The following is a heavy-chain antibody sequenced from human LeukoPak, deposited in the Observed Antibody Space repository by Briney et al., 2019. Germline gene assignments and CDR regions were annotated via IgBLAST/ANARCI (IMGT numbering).Heavy chain of an antibody. CDR3: ARRGEGSGSYYLSLNNWFDP. J-gene: IGHJ5*02. CDR1: GGSIRSSNW. CDR2: IYHSGST. Sequence: SETLSLTCAVSGGSIRSSNWWSWVRQPPGKGLEWIGEIYHSGSTNYNPSLKSRVTISVDKSKDQFSLKLSSVAAADTAVYYCARRGEGSGSYYLSLNNWFDPWGQGTLVTVSS. V-gene: IGHV4-4*02. D-gene: IGHD3-10*01.